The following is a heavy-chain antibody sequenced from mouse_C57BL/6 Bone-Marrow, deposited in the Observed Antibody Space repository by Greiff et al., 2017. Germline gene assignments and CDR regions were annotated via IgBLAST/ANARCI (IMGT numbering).Heavy chain of an antibody. CDR1: GYTFTDYY. J-gene: IGHJ3*01. CDR3: ARRSGAY. D-gene: IGHD1-3*01. Sequence: VQLQESGAELVRPGASVKLSCKASGYTFTDYYINWVKQRPGQGLEWIARIYPGSGNTYYNEKFKGKATLTAEKSSSTAYMQLSSLTSEDSAVYFCARRSGAYWGQGTRVTVSA. CDR2: IYPGSGNT. V-gene: IGHV1-76*01.